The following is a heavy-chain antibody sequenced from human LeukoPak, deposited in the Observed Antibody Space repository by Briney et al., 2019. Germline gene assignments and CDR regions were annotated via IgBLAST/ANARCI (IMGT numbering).Heavy chain of an antibody. CDR3: ARGPPYYDASESYYHSRKTWLDP. D-gene: IGHD3-10*01. J-gene: IGHJ5*02. CDR2: MNPNSGNT. Sequence: GASVKVSCKASGYTFTSYDVHWVRQATGQGLEWMGWMNPNSGNTGYAQQFQGRVTMTRDTSISTAYMELSSLTSEDTAVYYCARGPPYYDASESYYHSRKTWLDPWGQGTLVTVSS. V-gene: IGHV1-8*01. CDR1: GYTFTSYD.